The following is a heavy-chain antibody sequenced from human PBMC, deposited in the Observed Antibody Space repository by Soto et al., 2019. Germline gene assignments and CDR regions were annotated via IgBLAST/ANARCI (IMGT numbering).Heavy chain of an antibody. CDR2: IYYSGST. CDR1: GGSISSYY. Sequence: PSETLSLTCTVSGGSISSYYWSWIRQPPGKGLEWIGYIYYSGSTNYNPSLKSRVTISVDTSKNQFPLKLSSVTAADTAVYYCARESVCSSTSCRRRYGMDVWGQGTTVTVSS. V-gene: IGHV4-59*01. D-gene: IGHD2-2*01. J-gene: IGHJ6*02. CDR3: ARESVCSSTSCRRRYGMDV.